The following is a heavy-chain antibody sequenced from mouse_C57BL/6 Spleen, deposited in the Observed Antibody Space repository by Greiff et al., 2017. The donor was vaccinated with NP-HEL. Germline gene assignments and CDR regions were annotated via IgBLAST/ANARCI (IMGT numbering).Heavy chain of an antibody. D-gene: IGHD4-1*01. J-gene: IGHJ2*01. CDR2: IHPNSGST. Sequence: VQLQQPGAELVKPGASVKLSCKASGYTFTSYWMHWVKQRPGQGLEWIGMIHPNSGSTNYNEKFKSKATLTVDKSSSTAYMQLSSLTSEDSAVYYCARRETGTSFDYWGQGTTLTVSS. CDR3: ARRETGTSFDY. CDR1: GYTFTSYW. V-gene: IGHV1-64*01.